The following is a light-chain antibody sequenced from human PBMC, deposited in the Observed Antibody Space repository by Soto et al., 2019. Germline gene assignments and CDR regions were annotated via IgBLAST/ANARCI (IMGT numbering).Light chain of an antibody. CDR1: QSVNNN. CDR2: GAS. J-gene: IGKJ1*01. V-gene: IGKV3-15*01. CDR3: QEYNTRQWT. Sequence: TLMTQSPATLSVSPGERATLSCRASQSVNNNLAWYQQKLGQAPRVLIYGASTRATGIPARFTGSGSGTEFILTITSLQSEDSAVYYCQEYNTRQWTFGQGTKVDIK.